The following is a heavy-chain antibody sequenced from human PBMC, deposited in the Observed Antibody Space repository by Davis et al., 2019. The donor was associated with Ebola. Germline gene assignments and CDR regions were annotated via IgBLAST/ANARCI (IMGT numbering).Heavy chain of an antibody. CDR1: GYTFTSYG. Sequence: AASVKVSCKASGYTFTSYGISWVRQATGQGLEWMGWMNPNSGNTGYAQKFQGRVTMTRNTSISTAYMELSSLRSEDTAVYYCARGRGLRFLEWLQKHYYGMDVWGQGTTVTVSS. V-gene: IGHV1-8*02. CDR3: ARGRGLRFLEWLQKHYYGMDV. D-gene: IGHD3-3*01. CDR2: MNPNSGNT. J-gene: IGHJ6*02.